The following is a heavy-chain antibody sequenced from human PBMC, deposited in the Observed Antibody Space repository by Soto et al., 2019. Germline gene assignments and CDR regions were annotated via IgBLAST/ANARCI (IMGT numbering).Heavy chain of an antibody. CDR2: ISSSSSYI. J-gene: IGHJ4*02. D-gene: IGHD1-7*01. CDR1: GFTFSSYS. CDR3: ARSTQLLFYFDF. Sequence: PGGSLRLSCAASGFTFSSYSMNWVRQAPGKGLEWVSSISSSSSYIYYADSVKGRFTISRDNAKNSLYLQMNSLRAEDTAVYYCARSTQLLFYFDFWGQGTLVTVSS. V-gene: IGHV3-21*01.